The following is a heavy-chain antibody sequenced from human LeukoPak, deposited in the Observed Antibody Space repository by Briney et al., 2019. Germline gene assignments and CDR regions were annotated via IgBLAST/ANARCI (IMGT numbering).Heavy chain of an antibody. Sequence: SETLSLTCAVSGGSISSYYWSWIRQPAGKGLEWIGRIYTSGSTNYNPSLKSRVTISVDTSKNQFSLKLSSVTAADTAVYYCARFYYDYVWGSYHGNWFDPWGQGTLVTVSS. J-gene: IGHJ5*02. CDR1: GGSISSYY. CDR2: IYTSGST. CDR3: ARFYYDYVWGSYHGNWFDP. D-gene: IGHD3-16*02. V-gene: IGHV4-4*07.